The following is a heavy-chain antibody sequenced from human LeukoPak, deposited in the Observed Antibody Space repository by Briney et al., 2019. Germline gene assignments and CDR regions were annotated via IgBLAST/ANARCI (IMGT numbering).Heavy chain of an antibody. D-gene: IGHD3-10*01. J-gene: IGHJ5*02. Sequence: SETLSLTCTVSGGSISSSSYYWGWIRQPPGKGLEWIGSIYYSGSTYYNPSLKSRVTISVDTSKNQFSLKLSSVTAADTAVYYCARDSYGSGTQRFDPWGQGTLVTVSS. V-gene: IGHV4-39*07. CDR1: GGSISSSSYY. CDR3: ARDSYGSGTQRFDP. CDR2: IYYSGST.